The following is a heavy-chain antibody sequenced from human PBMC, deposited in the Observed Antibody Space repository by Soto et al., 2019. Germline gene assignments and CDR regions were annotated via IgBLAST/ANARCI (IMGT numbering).Heavy chain of an antibody. J-gene: IGHJ4*02. CDR1: GGSIISGPYY. CDR3: ARHATRLAAIDY. Sequence: LSLTCTVSGGSIISGPYYWGWVRQPPGEGLEWIGSISYSGSTYYNSSLKSRVTISLDTSKNQFSLNLNSVTAADTAVYYCARHATRLAAIDYWGQGTLVTVSS. CDR2: ISYSGST. D-gene: IGHD6-25*01. V-gene: IGHV4-39*01.